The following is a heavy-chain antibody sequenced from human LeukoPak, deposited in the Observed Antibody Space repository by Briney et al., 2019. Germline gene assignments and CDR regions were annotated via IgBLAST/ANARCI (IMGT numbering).Heavy chain of an antibody. D-gene: IGHD2-15*01. CDR2: ISYDGSNK. CDR3: AKEGDCSGGSCYPSFDY. V-gene: IGHV3-30*18. J-gene: IGHJ4*02. CDR1: GFTFSSYG. Sequence: PGGSLRLSCAASGFTFSSYGMHWVRQAPGKGLEWVAVISYDGSNKYYADSVKGRFTISRDNSKNTLYLQMNSLRAEDTAVYYCAKEGDCSGGSCYPSFDYWGQGTLVTVSS.